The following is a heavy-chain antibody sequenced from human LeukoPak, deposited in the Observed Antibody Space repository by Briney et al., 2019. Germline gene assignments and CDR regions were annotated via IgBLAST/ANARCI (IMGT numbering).Heavy chain of an antibody. D-gene: IGHD6-13*01. Sequence: GGSLRLSCAASGFMFSTYWMSWVRQAPGKGLEWVATIKQDGSEKYYVDSVKGRFSISRDNSKNTLYLQMNSLRAEDTAVYSCAKGGGSSYYYYMDVWGKGTTVTISS. CDR1: GFMFSTYW. J-gene: IGHJ6*03. V-gene: IGHV3-7*03. CDR3: AKGGGSSYYYYMDV. CDR2: IKQDGSEK.